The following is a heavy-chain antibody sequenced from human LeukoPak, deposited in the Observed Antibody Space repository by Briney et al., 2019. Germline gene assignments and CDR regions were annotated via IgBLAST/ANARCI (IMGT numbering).Heavy chain of an antibody. D-gene: IGHD3-10*01. CDR3: AKDLGWFGELSPYYFDY. CDR1: GFTFSSHA. J-gene: IGHJ4*02. V-gene: IGHV3-23*01. CDR2: IRGSGGST. Sequence: PGGSLRLSCAASGFTFSSHAMSWVRQAPGKGLEWVSAIRGSGGSTYYADSVKGRFTISRDNSKNTLYLQMNSLRAEDTAVYYCAKDLGWFGELSPYYFDYWGQGTLVTVSS.